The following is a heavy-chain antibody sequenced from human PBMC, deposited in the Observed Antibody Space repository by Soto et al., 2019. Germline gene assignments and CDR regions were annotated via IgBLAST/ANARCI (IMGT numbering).Heavy chain of an antibody. V-gene: IGHV1-24*01. J-gene: IGHJ4*02. Sequence: ASVKVSCKVSGYTLTEVSMHWVRQAHGKGLEWMGGFDPEDGETIYAQKFQGRVTMTEDTSTDTAYMELSSLRSEDTAGYYFATGPYSSGCSPFDYWGQVTLVTFSS. CDR3: ATGPYSSGCSPFDY. CDR2: FDPEDGET. CDR1: GYTLTEVS. D-gene: IGHD6-19*01.